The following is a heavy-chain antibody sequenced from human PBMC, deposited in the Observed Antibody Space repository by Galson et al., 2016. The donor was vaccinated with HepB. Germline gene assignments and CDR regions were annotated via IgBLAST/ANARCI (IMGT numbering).Heavy chain of an antibody. CDR2: IGRSSSSI. CDR1: GFTFRSCG. CDR3: ARDCSSPSCYGGYFDY. J-gene: IGHJ4*02. Sequence: SLRLSCAASGFTFRSCGMSWVRQAPGKGLEWVSSIGRSSSSIHYADSVKGRFTISRDNAKNSLYLQMNSLRAEDTAVFYCARDCSSPSCYGGYFDYWGQGTPVTVSS. D-gene: IGHD2-2*01. V-gene: IGHV3-21*01.